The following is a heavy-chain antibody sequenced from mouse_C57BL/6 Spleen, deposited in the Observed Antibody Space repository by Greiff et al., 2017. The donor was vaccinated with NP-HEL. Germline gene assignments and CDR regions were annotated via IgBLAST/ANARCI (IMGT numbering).Heavy chain of an antibody. V-gene: IGHV1-18*01. CDR2: INPNTGGT. CDR1: GYTFTDYN. J-gene: IGHJ3*01. CDR3: ARSGDGYYEFAY. Sequence: EVQLQQSGPELVKPGASVKIPCKASGYTFTDYNMDWVKQSHGKSLEWIGDINPNTGGTIYNQKFKGKATLTVDKSSSTAYMELRSLTSEDTAVYYCARSGDGYYEFAYWGQGTLVTVSA. D-gene: IGHD2-3*01.